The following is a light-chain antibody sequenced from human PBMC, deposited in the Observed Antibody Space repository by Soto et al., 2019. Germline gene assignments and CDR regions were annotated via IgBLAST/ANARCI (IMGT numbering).Light chain of an antibody. CDR1: QSVSSSY. V-gene: IGKV3-20*01. J-gene: IGKJ1*01. CDR2: WAC. CDR3: QKYGSSLQT. Sequence: EIELTQSPGTLCLSPGERATLSCRASQSVSSSYLAWYQQKPGQAPCGLIYWACSTTAGIPDRFIGSWSEKDFTITISRLEPEEFAVSNCQKYGSSLQTVGQGTKVDIK.